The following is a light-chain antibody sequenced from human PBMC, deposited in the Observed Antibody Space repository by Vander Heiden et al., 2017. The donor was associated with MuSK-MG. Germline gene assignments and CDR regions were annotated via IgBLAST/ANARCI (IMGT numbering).Light chain of an antibody. V-gene: IGKV1-33*01. Sequence: DIQMTQSPSSLSASVGDRVTITCQASQDISNYLNWYQQKPGKAPKLLIYDASNLETGVPSRFSGSGSGTDFTFTISSLQPEDIATYYCQKHDNLFLFTFGPGTKVDIK. CDR2: DAS. CDR1: QDISNY. J-gene: IGKJ3*01. CDR3: QKHDNLFLFT.